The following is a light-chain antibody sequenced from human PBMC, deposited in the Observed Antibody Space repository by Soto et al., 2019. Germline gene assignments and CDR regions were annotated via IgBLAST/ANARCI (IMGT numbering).Light chain of an antibody. CDR2: GAS. CDR1: QSVSSSY. J-gene: IGKJ2*01. CDR3: QQYGSSPSYT. Sequence: EIVLTQSPGTLSLSPGERATLSCRASQSVSSSYLAWYQQKPGQAPRLLIYGASSRATGIPVRFSGSGSGTDFTITISRLEPEDFAVYYCQQYGSSPSYTFGQGTKLEIK. V-gene: IGKV3-20*01.